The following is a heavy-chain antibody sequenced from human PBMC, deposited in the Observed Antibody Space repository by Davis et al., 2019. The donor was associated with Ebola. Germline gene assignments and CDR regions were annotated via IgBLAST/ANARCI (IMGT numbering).Heavy chain of an antibody. CDR1: GFTVSSNY. CDR2: VEYNGRT. V-gene: IGHV4-59*02. J-gene: IGHJ4*02. D-gene: IGHD4-17*01. CDR3: ARGVYGAYFDY. Sequence: ESLKISCAASGFTVSSNYMTWVRQAPGKGLEWIGYVEYNGRTEYIPSLNSRITISVDTSKSQVSLKLRSATAADSAVYSCARGVYGAYFDYWGQGILVTVSS.